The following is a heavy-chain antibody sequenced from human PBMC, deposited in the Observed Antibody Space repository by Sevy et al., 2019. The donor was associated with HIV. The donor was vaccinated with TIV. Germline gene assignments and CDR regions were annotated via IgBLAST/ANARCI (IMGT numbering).Heavy chain of an antibody. V-gene: IGHV3-21*01. D-gene: IGHD2-2*01. CDR1: GFTFSTYT. CDR3: ARDRHACSSASCPFDY. CDR2: VSSGSSYI. J-gene: IGHJ4*02. Sequence: GGSLRLSCAASGFTFSTYTMNWVRRAPGKGLEWVSCVSSGSSYIYYADSVKGRFTISRDNTKNSLYLQMNSLRAEDTAVYYCARDRHACSSASCPFDYWGQGTLVTVSS.